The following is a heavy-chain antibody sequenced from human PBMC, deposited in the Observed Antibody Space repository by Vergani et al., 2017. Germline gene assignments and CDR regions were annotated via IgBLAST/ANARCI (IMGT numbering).Heavy chain of an antibody. CDR2: ISGSGGST. CDR3: ARFELVYGDENDAFDI. V-gene: IGHV3-23*01. J-gene: IGHJ3*02. CDR1: GFTFSSYA. D-gene: IGHD4-17*01. Sequence: EVQLLESGGGLVQPGGSLRLSCAASGFTFSSYAMSWVRQAPGKGLEWVSAISGSGGSTYFADSVKGRFTISRDNSKNTLYLQMNSLRAEDTAVYYCARFELVYGDENDAFDIWGQGTMVTVSS.